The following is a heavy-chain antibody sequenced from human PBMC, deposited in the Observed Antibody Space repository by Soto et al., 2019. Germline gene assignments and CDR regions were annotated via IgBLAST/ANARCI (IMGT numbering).Heavy chain of an antibody. Sequence: SETLSLTCTVSGASIRTGGYYWSWIRQRPGKGLEWIAYIFYTGSAYYNPSLESRLSISIDRSKNQFSLELRSVSVADTAVYYCARDRKYYPDSWGKGNRVSGSS. D-gene: IGHD1-26*01. CDR3: ARDRKYYPDS. CDR2: IFYTGSA. V-gene: IGHV4-31*03. CDR1: GASIRTGGYY. J-gene: IGHJ4*02.